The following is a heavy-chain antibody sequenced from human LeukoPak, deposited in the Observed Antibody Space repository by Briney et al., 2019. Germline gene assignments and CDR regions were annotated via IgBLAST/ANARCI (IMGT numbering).Heavy chain of an antibody. D-gene: IGHD3-22*01. CDR3: AKAADSSGRVNWFDP. Sequence: HPGGSLRLSCAASGFTFSSYAMSWVCQAPGKGLEWVSAISGSGGSTYYADSVKGRFTISRDNSKNTLYLQMNSLRAEDTAVYYCAKAADSSGRVNWFDPWGQGTLVTVSS. V-gene: IGHV3-23*01. J-gene: IGHJ5*02. CDR2: ISGSGGST. CDR1: GFTFSSYA.